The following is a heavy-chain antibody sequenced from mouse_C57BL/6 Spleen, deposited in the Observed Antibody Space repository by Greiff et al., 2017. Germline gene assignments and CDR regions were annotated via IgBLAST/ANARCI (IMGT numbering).Heavy chain of an antibody. D-gene: IGHD1-1*01. CDR2: IYPGSGST. Sequence: VQLQQSGAELVKPGASVKMSCKASGYTFTSYWITWVQQRPGQGLEWIGDIYPGSGSTNYNEKFKSKATLTVDTSSSTAYMQRSSLTSEDAAVDYCARDYCSSYDYVDYWGQGTTLTVSS. CDR3: ARDYCSSYDYVDY. CDR1: GYTFTSYW. V-gene: IGHV1-55*01. J-gene: IGHJ2*01.